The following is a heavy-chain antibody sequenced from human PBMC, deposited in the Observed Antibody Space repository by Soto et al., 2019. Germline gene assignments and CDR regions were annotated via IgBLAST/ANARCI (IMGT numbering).Heavy chain of an antibody. CDR2: IWYDGSKK. Sequence: QVQVVESGGGVVQPGRSLRLSCAASGFTFSSFGMHWVRQAPGKGLEWVSLIWYDGSKKSYGDSVKGRFTISRDNSRNTVYLQTNSLRADETAVYYSARDASYYSLWSGYYPSRNGMDVWGQGTTVTVSS. V-gene: IGHV3-33*01. D-gene: IGHD3-3*01. CDR1: GFTFSSFG. CDR3: ARDASYYSLWSGYYPSRNGMDV. J-gene: IGHJ6*02.